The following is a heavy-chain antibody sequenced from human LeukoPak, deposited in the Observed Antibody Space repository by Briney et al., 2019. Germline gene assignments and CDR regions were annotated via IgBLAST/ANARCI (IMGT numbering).Heavy chain of an antibody. D-gene: IGHD3-10*01. V-gene: IGHV5-10-1*01. CDR2: IDPRDSHT. Sequence: GESLKISCRGSGYGFDTYWITWVRQMPGEGLEWMGRIDPRDSHTKYSPSFQGHVTISTDKSISTAYLQWSSLKASDTAMYYCASRGGSTWYFDYWGQGTLVTVSS. J-gene: IGHJ4*02. CDR3: ASRGGSTWYFDY. CDR1: GYGFDTYW.